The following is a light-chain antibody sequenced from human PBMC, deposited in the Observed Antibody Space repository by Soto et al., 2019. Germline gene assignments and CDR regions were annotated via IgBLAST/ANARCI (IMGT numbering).Light chain of an antibody. CDR2: DAS. Sequence: EMLWTQSPGTRSLSPGERATLSCRASQRISNSYLAWYQQKPGQAPRLLLYDASSRATGIPDRVSGSGSGTDFTLTISRLEPEDFAVYYCQQYARPPFAFGQGTKVDIK. CDR3: QQYARPPFA. J-gene: IGKJ2*01. V-gene: IGKV3-20*01. CDR1: QRISNSY.